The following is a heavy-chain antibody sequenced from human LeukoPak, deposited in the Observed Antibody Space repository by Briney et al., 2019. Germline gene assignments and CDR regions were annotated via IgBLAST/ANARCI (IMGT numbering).Heavy chain of an antibody. J-gene: IGHJ6*03. CDR1: EFTFSSYP. CDR2: LTGSGGST. CDR3: AKVYCSGGSCHYFMDV. V-gene: IGHV3-23*01. D-gene: IGHD2-15*01. Sequence: GGSLRLSCAASEFTFSSYPMSWVRQAPGKGLEWVSGLTGSGGSTYYVDSVKGRFTISRDNSKNTLYLQMNSLRAEDSAVYYCAKVYCSGGSCHYFMDVWGKGTTVTVSS.